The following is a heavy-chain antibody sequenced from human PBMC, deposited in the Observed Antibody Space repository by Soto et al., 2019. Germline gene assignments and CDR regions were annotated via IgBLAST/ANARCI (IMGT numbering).Heavy chain of an antibody. D-gene: IGHD4-17*01. J-gene: IGHJ4*02. CDR1: GGTFSSYA. CDR3: ARVFAATVTPATALDY. Sequence: SVKVSCKASGGTFSSYAISWVRQAPGQGLEWMGGIIPIFGTANYAQKFQGRVTITADESTSTAYMELSSLRSEDTAVYYCARVFAATVTPATALDYCGQGTLVTVSS. CDR2: IIPIFGTA. V-gene: IGHV1-69*13.